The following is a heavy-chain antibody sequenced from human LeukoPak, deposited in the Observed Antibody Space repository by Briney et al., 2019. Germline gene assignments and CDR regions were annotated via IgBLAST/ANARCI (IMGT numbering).Heavy chain of an antibody. D-gene: IGHD3-16*01. CDR1: GYTFTGYY. Sequence: ASVKVSCKASGYTFTGYYMHWVRQAPGQGLEWMGWINPNSGGTNYAQKFQGRVTMTRDTSISTAYMELSRLRSDDTAVYYCATVVGGSSGLIDYWGQGTLATVSS. J-gene: IGHJ4*02. CDR2: INPNSGGT. V-gene: IGHV1-2*02. CDR3: ATVVGGSSGLIDY.